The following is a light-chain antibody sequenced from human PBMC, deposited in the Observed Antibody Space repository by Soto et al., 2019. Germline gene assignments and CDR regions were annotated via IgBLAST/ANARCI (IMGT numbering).Light chain of an antibody. V-gene: IGLV2-8*01. CDR2: EVT. J-gene: IGLJ3*02. Sequence: QSALTQPPSASGSPGQSVTISCTGTSSDVGAYKYVSWYQPYPGKAPKLMIYEVTKLPSGVPDRFSGSKSGNTASLTVSGLQAEDEADYYCTSYVGNDIWVFGGGTKVTVL. CDR1: SSDVGAYKY. CDR3: TSYVGNDIWV.